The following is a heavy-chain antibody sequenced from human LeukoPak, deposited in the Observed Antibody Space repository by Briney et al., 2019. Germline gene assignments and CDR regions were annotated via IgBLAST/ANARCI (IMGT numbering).Heavy chain of an antibody. V-gene: IGHV3-48*01. J-gene: IGHJ4*02. Sequence: PGGSLRLSCAASGFTFSSYSMNWVRQAPGKGLEWVSYISSSSSTIYYADSVEGRFTISRDNAKNSLYLQMNSLRAEDTAVYYCARGSYYYDSSGYPSLFDYWGQGTLVTVSS. CDR1: GFTFSSYS. CDR3: ARGSYYYDSSGYPSLFDY. D-gene: IGHD3-22*01. CDR2: ISSSSSTI.